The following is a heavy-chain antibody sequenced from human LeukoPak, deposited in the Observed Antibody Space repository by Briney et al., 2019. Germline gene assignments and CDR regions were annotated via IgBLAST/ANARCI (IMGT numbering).Heavy chain of an antibody. D-gene: IGHD2-2*01. J-gene: IGHJ3*02. CDR3: ARPYCSSTSCLDAFDI. CDR2: IIPIFGTA. Sequence: GASVKVSCKASGYTFTSYAISWVRQAPGQGLEWMGGIIPIFGTANYAQKFQGRVTITADESTSTAYMELSSLRSEDTAVYYCARPYCSSTSCLDAFDIWGQGTMVTVSS. V-gene: IGHV1-69*13. CDR1: GYTFTSYA.